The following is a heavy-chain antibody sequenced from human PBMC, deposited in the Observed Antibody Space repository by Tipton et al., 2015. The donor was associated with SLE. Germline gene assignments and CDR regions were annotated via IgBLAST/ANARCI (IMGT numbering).Heavy chain of an antibody. CDR1: GFTFGDYA. V-gene: IGHV3-49*04. CDR2: IRSKAYGGTI. Sequence: RSLRLSCTASGFTFGDYAMSWVRQAPGKGLEWVGFIRSKAYGGTIEYAASVKGRFTISRDDSKSIAYLQMNSLKTEDTAVYSCTRYTSGWSAFDIWGQGTMVTVSS. D-gene: IGHD6-19*01. CDR3: TRYTSGWSAFDI. J-gene: IGHJ3*02.